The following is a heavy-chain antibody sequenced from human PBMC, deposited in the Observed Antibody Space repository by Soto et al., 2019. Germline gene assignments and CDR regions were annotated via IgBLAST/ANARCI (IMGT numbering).Heavy chain of an antibody. D-gene: IGHD3-3*01. Sequence: GGSLRLSCAASEFTFSSYGMHWVRQSPGKWLEWVAVISYDGSNKYYADSVKGRFTISRDNSKNTLYLQMNSLRAEDTAVYYCAKDFFYDFWSGYYPLQDYYGMDVWGQGTTVTVSS. CDR3: AKDFFYDFWSGYYPLQDYYGMDV. J-gene: IGHJ6*02. CDR1: EFTFSSYG. V-gene: IGHV3-30*18. CDR2: ISYDGSNK.